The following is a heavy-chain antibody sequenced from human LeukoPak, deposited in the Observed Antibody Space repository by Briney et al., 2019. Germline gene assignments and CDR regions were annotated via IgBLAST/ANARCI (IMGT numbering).Heavy chain of an antibody. Sequence: SETLSLTCAVSGGSISSGGYSWSWIRQPPGKGLEWIGYIYHSGSTYYNPSLKSRVTISVDRSKNQFSLKLSSVTAADTAVYYYARARGSVAWWNGAFDIWGQGTMVTVSS. V-gene: IGHV4-30-2*01. CDR3: ARARGSVAWWNGAFDI. D-gene: IGHD2-8*02. J-gene: IGHJ3*02. CDR2: IYHSGST. CDR1: GGSISSGGYS.